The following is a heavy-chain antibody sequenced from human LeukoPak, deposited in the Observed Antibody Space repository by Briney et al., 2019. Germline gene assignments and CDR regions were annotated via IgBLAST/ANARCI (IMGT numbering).Heavy chain of an antibody. CDR1: GYIFTNYP. CDR2: INTNTGNP. CDR3: AAPIAVAGTEGLGFDF. Sequence: GAPVKVSCKASGYIFTNYPMNWVRQAPGQGLEWMGWINTNTGNPTYAQGFTGRFVFSLDTSVSTAYLQISSLKAEDTAVYYCAAPIAVAGTEGLGFDFWGRGTLVTVSS. D-gene: IGHD6-19*01. V-gene: IGHV7-4-1*02. J-gene: IGHJ4*02.